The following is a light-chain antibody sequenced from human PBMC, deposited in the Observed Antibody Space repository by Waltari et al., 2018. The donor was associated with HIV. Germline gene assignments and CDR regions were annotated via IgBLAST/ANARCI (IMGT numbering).Light chain of an antibody. Sequence: QSAPTQPASVSGSPGQSITISCTGTTSDVGGYNHVSWYQQHPGKAPKLMIYEVSNRPSGLSNRLSGSKAGNTASLTISGLQAEDEADYYCSSYTSSSTGVFGGGTKLTVL. J-gene: IGLJ3*02. CDR2: EVS. V-gene: IGLV2-14*01. CDR3: SSYTSSSTGV. CDR1: TSDVGGYNH.